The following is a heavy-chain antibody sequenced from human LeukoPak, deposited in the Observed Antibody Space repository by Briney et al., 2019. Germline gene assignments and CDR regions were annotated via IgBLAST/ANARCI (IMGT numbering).Heavy chain of an antibody. Sequence: GGSLRLSCAASGFTFSSYGMHWVRQAPGKGLEWVAVIWYDGSNKYYADSVKGRFTTSRDNSKNTLYLQMNSLRAEDTAVYYCARSYSSSWYPANAFDIWGQGTMVTVSS. D-gene: IGHD6-13*01. J-gene: IGHJ3*02. CDR1: GFTFSSYG. V-gene: IGHV3-33*01. CDR3: ARSYSSSWYPANAFDI. CDR2: IWYDGSNK.